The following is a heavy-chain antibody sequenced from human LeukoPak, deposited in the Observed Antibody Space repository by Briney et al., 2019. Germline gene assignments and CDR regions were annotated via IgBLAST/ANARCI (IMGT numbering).Heavy chain of an antibody. D-gene: IGHD3-22*01. CDR3: ARSGDYYDSSGYYPAGRYFDY. CDR1: GGTFSSYA. V-gene: IGHV1-69*10. CDR2: IIPILGIA. Sequence: ASVKVPCKASGGTFSSYAISWVGQAPGQRREWMGGIIPILGIANYAQKFQGRVTLTADKSTSTSYMELSSLRSEDTAVYYCARSGDYYDSSGYYPAGRYFDYWGQGTLVTVSS. J-gene: IGHJ4*02.